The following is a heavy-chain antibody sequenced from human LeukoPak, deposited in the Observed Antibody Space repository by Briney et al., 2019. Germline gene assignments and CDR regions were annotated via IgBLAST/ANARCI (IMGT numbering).Heavy chain of an antibody. CDR2: IRYDGSNR. D-gene: IGHD3-3*01. Sequence: GGSLRLSCAASGFTFSSYGMHWVRQAPGKGLEWVAFIRYDGSNRYYADSVKGRFTISRDNSKNTLYLQMNSLRAEDTAVYYCAEALGSGYYGYWGQGTLVTVSS. CDR3: AEALGSGYYGY. J-gene: IGHJ4*02. CDR1: GFTFSSYG. V-gene: IGHV3-30*02.